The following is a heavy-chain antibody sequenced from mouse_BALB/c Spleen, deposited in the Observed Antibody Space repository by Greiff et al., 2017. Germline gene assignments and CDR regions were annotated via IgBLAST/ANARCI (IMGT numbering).Heavy chain of an antibody. CDR1: GFSLTSYG. V-gene: IGHV2-2*02. CDR3: ARNLGGNYDWFAY. J-gene: IGHJ3*01. Sequence: QVQLKQSGPGLVQPPQSLSITCTVSGFSLTSYGVHWVRQSPGKGLEWLGVIWSGGSTDYNAAFISRLSISKDNSKSQVFFKMNSLQANDTAIYYCARNLGGNYDWFAYWGQGTLVTVSA. D-gene: IGHD2-1*01. CDR2: IWSGGST.